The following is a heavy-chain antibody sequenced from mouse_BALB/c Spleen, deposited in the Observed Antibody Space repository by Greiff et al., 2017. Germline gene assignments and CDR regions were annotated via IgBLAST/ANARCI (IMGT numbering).Heavy chain of an antibody. CDR2: ISSGGST. Sequence: DVKLVESGGGLVKPGGSLKLSCAASGFTFSSYAMSWVRQTPEKRLEWVASISSGGSTYYPDSVKGRFTISRDNARNILYLQMSSLRSEDTAMYYCARSYDGYYWFAYWGQGTLVTVSA. D-gene: IGHD2-3*01. CDR3: ARSYDGYYWFAY. J-gene: IGHJ3*01. V-gene: IGHV5-6-5*01. CDR1: GFTFSSYA.